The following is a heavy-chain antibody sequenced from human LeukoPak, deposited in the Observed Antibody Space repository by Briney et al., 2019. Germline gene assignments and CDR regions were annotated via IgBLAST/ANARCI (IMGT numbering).Heavy chain of an antibody. CDR3: ARDSPEDYYDGSGSYIFDL. Sequence: ASVKVSCKASGYSFTSYGVSWVRQAPGQGLEWMGWISAYNGNTKYAQRLQDRVTMTTDTPTTTVYMELRSLRSDDTAVYYCARDSPEDYYDGSGSYIFDLWGQGTMVTVSS. CDR2: ISAYNGNT. CDR1: GYSFTSYG. V-gene: IGHV1-18*01. J-gene: IGHJ3*01. D-gene: IGHD3-22*01.